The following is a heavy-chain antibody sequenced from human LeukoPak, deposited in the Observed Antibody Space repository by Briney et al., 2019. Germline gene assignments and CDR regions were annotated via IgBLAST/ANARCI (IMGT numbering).Heavy chain of an antibody. CDR2: VVPILGLS. CDR3: ASVRESSFDYYYYYMDV. CDR1: GGTFSTNT. V-gene: IGHV1-69*02. J-gene: IGHJ6*03. Sequence: SVKVSCKASGGTFSTNTINWVRQAPGHGLEWMGRVVPILGLSKYAQNFQGRVTITADTSTSTAYMELSSLRFEDTAMYHRASVRESSFDYYYYYMDVWGKGTTVTVSS. D-gene: IGHD2/OR15-2a*01.